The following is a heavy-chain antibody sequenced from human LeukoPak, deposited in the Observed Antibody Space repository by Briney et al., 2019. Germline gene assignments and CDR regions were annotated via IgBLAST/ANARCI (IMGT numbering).Heavy chain of an antibody. D-gene: IGHD1-14*01. V-gene: IGHV3-30*01. CDR2: ISYDGSNK. J-gene: IGHJ4*02. CDR3: ARDLAEYYFDY. CDR1: GFTFSSYA. Sequence: PGGSLRLSCAASGFTFSSYAMHWVRQAPGKGLEWVAVISYDGSNKYYADSVKGRFTISRDNSKNTLYLQMNSLRAEDTAVYYCARDLAEYYFDYWGQGTLVTVSS.